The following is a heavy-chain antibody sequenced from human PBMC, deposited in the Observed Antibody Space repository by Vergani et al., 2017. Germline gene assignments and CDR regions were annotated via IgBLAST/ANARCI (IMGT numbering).Heavy chain of an antibody. CDR1: GGTFSSYT. D-gene: IGHD6-13*01. Sequence: QVQLVQSGAEVKKPGSSVTVSCKASGGTFSSYTISWVRQAPGPGLEWMGRIIPILGIANYAQKFQGRVTITADKSTSTAYMELSSLRSEDTAVYYCARASDAAAGIRYWGQGTLVTVSS. CDR3: ARASDAAAGIRY. J-gene: IGHJ4*02. CDR2: IIPILGIA. V-gene: IGHV1-69*02.